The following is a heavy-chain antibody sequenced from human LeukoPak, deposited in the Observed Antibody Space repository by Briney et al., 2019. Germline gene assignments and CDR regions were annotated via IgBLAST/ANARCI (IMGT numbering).Heavy chain of an antibody. V-gene: IGHV4-61*01. CDR2: IYYSGNT. CDR3: ARGLAADY. Sequence: SETLSLTCTVSGGSISSSSYYWSWIRQPPGKGLEWIGYIYYSGNTNYNPSLKSRVTISVDTSKNQFSLKLSSVTAADTAVYYCARGLAADYWGQGTLVTVSS. D-gene: IGHD6-13*01. CDR1: GGSISSSSYY. J-gene: IGHJ4*02.